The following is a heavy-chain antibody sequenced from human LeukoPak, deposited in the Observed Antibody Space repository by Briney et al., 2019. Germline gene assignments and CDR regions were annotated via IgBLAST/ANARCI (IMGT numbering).Heavy chain of an antibody. CDR2: IKPDGSDK. CDR3: ARDPWEACSGGTCFAAFDI. J-gene: IGHJ3*02. V-gene: IGHV3-7*01. CDR1: GLTFSTSW. D-gene: IGHD2-15*01. Sequence: PGGSLRLSCAASGLTFSTSWMTWVRQAPGKGLEWVGNIKPDGSDKYYVDSVKGRFTISRDNAEKSLYLQMNSLRAEDTAVYYCARDPWEACSGGTCFAAFDIWGQGTVVTVSS.